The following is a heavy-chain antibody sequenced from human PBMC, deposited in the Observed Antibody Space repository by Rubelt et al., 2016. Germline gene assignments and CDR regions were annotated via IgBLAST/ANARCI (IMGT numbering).Heavy chain of an antibody. Sequence: QVQLVQSGAEVKKPGASVKVSCKASGYTFTSYDINWVRQATGQGLEGMGWMNTNSGNTGYARKSQCRVTMTRNTSISTAYMELSSLSSEDTAVYDCARGRAVKLADSGGNDYWGQGTLVTVSS. V-gene: IGHV1-8*01. J-gene: IGHJ4*02. CDR2: MNTNSGNT. D-gene: IGHD4-23*01. CDR3: ARGRAVKLADSGGNDY. CDR1: GYTFTSYD.